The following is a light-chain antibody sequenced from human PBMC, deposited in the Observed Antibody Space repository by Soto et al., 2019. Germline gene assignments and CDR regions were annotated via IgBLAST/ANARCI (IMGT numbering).Light chain of an antibody. Sequence: QLVLTQSPSASASLGASVNLTCTLSSRHSNYAIAWHQQQTEKGTRYLMKLNSDGNHSKGDVIPDRVSGSSSGAERYLTVSSLRSEDKTADYCQNWGSGILVFGGRTKVTVL. CDR3: QNWGSGILV. CDR1: SRHSNYA. J-gene: IGLJ2*01. V-gene: IGLV4-69*01. CDR2: LNSDGNH.